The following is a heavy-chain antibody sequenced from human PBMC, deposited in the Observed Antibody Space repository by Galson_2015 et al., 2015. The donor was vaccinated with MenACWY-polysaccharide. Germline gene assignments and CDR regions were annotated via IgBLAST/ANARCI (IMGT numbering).Heavy chain of an antibody. CDR3: ARGGRAVSNRSWFDP. Sequence: TLSLTCTVSGDSITSGGYFWSWIRQHPGEGLVWIASISYDGGTYYNPSLKSRVTISVDTPKNQFSLKLSSVTAADTAVYYCARGGRAVSNRSWFDPWGQGTLVTVSS. J-gene: IGHJ5*02. V-gene: IGHV4-31*03. CDR1: GDSITSGGYF. CDR2: ISYDGGT. D-gene: IGHD3-16*01.